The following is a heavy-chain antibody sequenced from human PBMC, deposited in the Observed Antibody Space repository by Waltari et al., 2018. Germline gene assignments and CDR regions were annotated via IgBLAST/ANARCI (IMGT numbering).Heavy chain of an antibody. D-gene: IGHD3-16*01. Sequence: EVKVVQSGGGLVRPGGSLTLSCSASGFAFSSYTMDWVRQAPGKGMEWVSSSSSNSRYKNYADSTKGRFTISRDNAKNSVYLLMNSLRVEDTAIYFCARPRAMGEIDHWGQGTLVAVSS. V-gene: IGHV3-21*01. CDR2: SSSNSRYK. J-gene: IGHJ4*02. CDR1: GFAFSSYT. CDR3: ARPRAMGEIDH.